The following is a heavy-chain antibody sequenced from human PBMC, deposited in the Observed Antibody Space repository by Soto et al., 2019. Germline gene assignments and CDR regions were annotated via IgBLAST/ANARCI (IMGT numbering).Heavy chain of an antibody. Sequence: PGGSLRLSCAASGFTVSSTYRSWVRQAPGKGLEWVSIIFSSGESFYADSVKGRFTISRDSSDNTVYLQMNSLKAEDTAVYYCARGGIGMVRTFDHWGQGTLVTVSS. D-gene: IGHD3-10*01. V-gene: IGHV3-53*01. J-gene: IGHJ4*02. CDR2: IFSSGES. CDR1: GFTVSSTY. CDR3: ARGGIGMVRTFDH.